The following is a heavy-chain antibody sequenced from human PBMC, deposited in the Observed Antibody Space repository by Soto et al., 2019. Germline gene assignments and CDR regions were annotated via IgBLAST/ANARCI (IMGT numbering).Heavy chain of an antibody. Sequence: QVQLQESGPGLVKPSETLSLTCTVSGGSISSYYWSWIRQPPGKGLEWIGYIYYSGSTNYNPSLKSRVTISVDTSKNQFSLKLSSVTAADTAVYYCARDGYTVTPNYYCGMDVWGQGTTVTVSS. D-gene: IGHD4-4*01. J-gene: IGHJ6*02. CDR3: ARDGYTVTPNYYCGMDV. V-gene: IGHV4-59*01. CDR1: GGSISSYY. CDR2: IYYSGST.